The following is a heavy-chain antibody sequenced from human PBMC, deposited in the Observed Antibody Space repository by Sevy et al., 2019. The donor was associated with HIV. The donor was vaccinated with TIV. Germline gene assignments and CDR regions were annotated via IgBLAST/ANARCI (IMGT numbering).Heavy chain of an antibody. V-gene: IGHV3-23*01. CDR2: ISGGGGSK. Sequence: GGSLRLSCAASGFTFSDYAMSWVRQAPGKGLECVSGISGGGGSKYYADSVKGRFTIFRDNSKNTMYIQMNSLTAEVTALDYCAKLDNYVWVNDRSAQFDYWGPGTLVTVSS. CDR3: AKLDNYVWVNDRSAQFDY. CDR1: GFTFSDYA. D-gene: IGHD3-16*02. J-gene: IGHJ4*02.